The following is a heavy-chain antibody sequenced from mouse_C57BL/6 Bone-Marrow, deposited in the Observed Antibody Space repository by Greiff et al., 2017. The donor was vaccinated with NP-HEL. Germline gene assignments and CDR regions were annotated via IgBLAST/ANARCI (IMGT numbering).Heavy chain of an antibody. CDR2: IDPENGDT. CDR1: GFNIKDDY. J-gene: IGHJ2*01. D-gene: IGHD2-10*02. V-gene: IGHV14-4*01. Sequence: DVQLQESGAELVRPGASVKLSCTASGFNIKDDYMHWVKQRPEQGLEWIGWIDPENGDTEYASKFQGKATITADTSSNTAYLQLSSLTSEDTAVYYCATGSSKRYYSDYWGQGTTLTVSS. CDR3: ATGSSKRYYSDY.